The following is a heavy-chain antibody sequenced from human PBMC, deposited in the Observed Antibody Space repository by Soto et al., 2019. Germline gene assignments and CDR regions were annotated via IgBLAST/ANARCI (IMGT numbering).Heavy chain of an antibody. CDR2: IYPGDSDT. Sequence: PGESLKISCKGSGYSFTSYWIGWVRQMPGKGLEWMGIIYPGDSDTRYSPSFQGQVTISADKSISTAYLQWSSLKASDTAMYYCAAYYYYDSSGYPSDASDIWGQGPMVTLAS. CDR3: AAYYYYDSSGYPSDASDI. V-gene: IGHV5-51*01. D-gene: IGHD3-22*01. J-gene: IGHJ3*02. CDR1: GYSFTSYW.